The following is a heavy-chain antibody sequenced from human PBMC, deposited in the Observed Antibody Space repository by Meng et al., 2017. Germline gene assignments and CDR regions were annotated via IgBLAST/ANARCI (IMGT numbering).Heavy chain of an antibody. J-gene: IGHJ5*02. CDR1: GYTFTDYY. V-gene: IGHV1-2*02. Sequence: QVQWVQSGAEVKKPGASVKVSCKASGYTFTDYYLHWVRQAPGQGLEWMGWINPHSGGTYFAQNFQGRVTLTSDTSISTAYMELSRLRSDDTAMYYCARRVAVAGNTSRVRWFDPWGQGTLVTVSS. D-gene: IGHD6-19*01. CDR3: ARRVAVAGNTSRVRWFDP. CDR2: INPHSGGT.